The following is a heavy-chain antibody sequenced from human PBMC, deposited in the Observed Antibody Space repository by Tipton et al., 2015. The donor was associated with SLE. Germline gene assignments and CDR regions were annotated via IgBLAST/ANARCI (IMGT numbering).Heavy chain of an antibody. V-gene: IGHV3-53*05. CDR2: IYSGCSR. CDR1: GFTVSTNY. D-gene: IGHD1-14*01. Sequence: GSLRLSCAASGFTVSTNYMSWVRQAPGKGLEWVSVIYSGCSRYYADSVKGRFTIFRDTSKNTLYLQMNSLRAEDTAVYYCARDGIGLDAFDIWGQWTMVTVSS. CDR3: ARDGIGLDAFDI. J-gene: IGHJ3*02.